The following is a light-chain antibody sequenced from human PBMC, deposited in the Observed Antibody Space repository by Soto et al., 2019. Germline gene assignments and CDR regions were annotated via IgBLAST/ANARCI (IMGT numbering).Light chain of an antibody. CDR2: LNSDGSH. CDR1: SGHSSYA. J-gene: IGLJ1*01. Sequence: QSVLTQSPSASASLGASVKVTCTLSSGHSSYAISWHQQQPEKGPRYLMKLNSDGSHSKGDGIPDRFSGSSSGAECYLTISSLQSEGEADYYCQTGGISLYVFGTGTKLTVL. CDR3: QTGGISLYV. V-gene: IGLV4-69*01.